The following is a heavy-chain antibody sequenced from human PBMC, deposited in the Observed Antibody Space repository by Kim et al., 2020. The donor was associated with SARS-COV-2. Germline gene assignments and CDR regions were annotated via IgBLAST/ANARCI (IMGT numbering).Heavy chain of an antibody. D-gene: IGHD5-12*01. V-gene: IGHV3-15*01. CDR3: VTGQGGYDLPDY. CDR2: IRSKRDGGTT. CDR1: GFSFTYAW. Sequence: GGSLRLSCVVSGFSFTYAWMSWVRQAPGKGLEWVARIRSKRDGGTTDYAAPVKGRFTISRDDSKNTVFLQMNSLLDDDTAVYYCVTGQGGYDLPDYWGQG. J-gene: IGHJ4*02.